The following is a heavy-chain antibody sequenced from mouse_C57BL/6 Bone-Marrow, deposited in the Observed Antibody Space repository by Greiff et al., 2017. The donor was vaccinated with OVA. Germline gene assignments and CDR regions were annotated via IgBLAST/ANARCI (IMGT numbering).Heavy chain of an antibody. CDR3: AYYDYDYWYFDV. Sequence: QVTLKASGPGILQSSQTLSLTCSFSGFSLSTSGMGVSWIRQPSGKGLEWLAHIYWDDDKRYNPSLKSRLTISKDTSRNQVFLKITSVDTADTATYYCAYYDYDYWYFDVWGTGTTVTVSS. V-gene: IGHV8-12*01. CDR1: GFSLSTSGMG. D-gene: IGHD2-4*01. CDR2: IYWDDDK. J-gene: IGHJ1*03.